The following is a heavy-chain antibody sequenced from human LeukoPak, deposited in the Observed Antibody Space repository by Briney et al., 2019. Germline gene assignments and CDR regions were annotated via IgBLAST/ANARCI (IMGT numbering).Heavy chain of an antibody. V-gene: IGHV4-39*07. CDR1: VGSISSSGYC. D-gene: IGHD3-10*01. Sequence: SSETLSLTCTVSVGSISSSGYCWGWIRQPPGKGLEWIGSLYYSGSTYYNPSLKSRVTISVETSKNQFSLKLSSVTAADTAVYYCARGVDYYGSGSHFDYWGQGTLVTVSS. J-gene: IGHJ4*02. CDR2: LYYSGST. CDR3: ARGVDYYGSGSHFDY.